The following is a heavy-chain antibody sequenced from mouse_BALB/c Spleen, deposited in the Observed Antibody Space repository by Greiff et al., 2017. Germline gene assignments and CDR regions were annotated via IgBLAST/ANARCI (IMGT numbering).Heavy chain of an antibody. Sequence: EVKLQESGAELVKPGASVKLSCTASGFNIKDTYMHWVKQRPEQGLEWIGRIDPANGNTKYDPKFQGKATITADTSSNTAYLQLSSLTSEDTAVYYCARGDGPAWFAYWGQGTLVTVSA. J-gene: IGHJ3*01. CDR2: IDPANGNT. D-gene: IGHD2-3*01. V-gene: IGHV14-3*02. CDR3: ARGDGPAWFAY. CDR1: GFNIKDTY.